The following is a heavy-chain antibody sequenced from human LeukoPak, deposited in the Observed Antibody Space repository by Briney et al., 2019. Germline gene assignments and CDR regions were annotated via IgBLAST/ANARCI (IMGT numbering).Heavy chain of an antibody. Sequence: GGSLRLSCAASGFTFSSYGMHWVRQAPGKGLEWVAFIRYDGSNKYYADSVKGRFTISRDNSKNTLYLQMNSLRAEDTAVYYCAKLLAYPKDIVVVPAAIRESAFDIWGQGTMVTVSS. J-gene: IGHJ3*02. D-gene: IGHD2-2*02. CDR2: IRYDGSNK. CDR3: AKLLAYPKDIVVVPAAIRESAFDI. V-gene: IGHV3-30*02. CDR1: GFTFSSYG.